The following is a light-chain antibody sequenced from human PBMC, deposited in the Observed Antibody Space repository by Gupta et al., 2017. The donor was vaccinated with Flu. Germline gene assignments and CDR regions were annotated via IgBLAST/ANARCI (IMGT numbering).Light chain of an antibody. Sequence: EIEMTQSPATLSVSPGERATLSCRASQSVNSNLAWYQQKPGQTPRLLIIGAFTRATGIPARFSGSGSGTEFTLAISSLQSEDFAVYYCQQYNNWPRTFGQGTKVEIK. CDR3: QQYNNWPRT. V-gene: IGKV3-15*01. CDR1: QSVNSN. CDR2: GAF. J-gene: IGKJ1*01.